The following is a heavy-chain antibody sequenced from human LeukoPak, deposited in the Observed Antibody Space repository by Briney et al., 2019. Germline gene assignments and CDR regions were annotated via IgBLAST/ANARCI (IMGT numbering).Heavy chain of an antibody. CDR1: GGSISSGGYY. V-gene: IGHV4-61*08. CDR2: IYYSGST. J-gene: IGHJ6*02. CDR3: ARADDYYYYGMDV. Sequence: SDTLSLTCTVSGGSISSGGYYWSWIRQHPGKGVEWIGYIYYSGSTNYNPSLKSRVTISVDTSKNQFSLKLSSVTAADTAVYYCARADDYYYYGMDVWGQGTTVTVSS.